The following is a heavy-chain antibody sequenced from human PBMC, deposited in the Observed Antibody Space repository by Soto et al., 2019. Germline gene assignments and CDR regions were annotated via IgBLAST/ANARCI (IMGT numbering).Heavy chain of an antibody. CDR2: LSGSGGTT. Sequence: PGGSLRLSCEASGFAFRSYAMTWVRQAPGKGLEWVSALSGSGGTTYSAQSVRGRFTIARDNSKNTLYLKMNGLSPEDSAIYYCAKFIVGTGGSSGWPWFLDSWGQGTLVTVSS. CDR1: GFAFRSYA. D-gene: IGHD6-25*01. J-gene: IGHJ5*01. CDR3: AKFIVGTGGSSGWPWFLDS. V-gene: IGHV3-23*01.